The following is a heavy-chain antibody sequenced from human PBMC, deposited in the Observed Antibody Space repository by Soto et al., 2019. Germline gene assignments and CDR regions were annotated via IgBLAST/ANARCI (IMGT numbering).Heavy chain of an antibody. CDR3: ARPIAATGPDAFDI. Sequence: GESLKISCKGSGYSFTSYWIGWVRQMPWKGLEWMGIIYHSDSDTRYSPSFQGQVTISADKSISTAYLQWSSLKASDTAMYYCARPIAATGPDAFDIWGQGTMVTVSS. CDR2: IYHSDSDT. V-gene: IGHV5-51*01. D-gene: IGHD6-13*01. CDR1: GYSFTSYW. J-gene: IGHJ3*02.